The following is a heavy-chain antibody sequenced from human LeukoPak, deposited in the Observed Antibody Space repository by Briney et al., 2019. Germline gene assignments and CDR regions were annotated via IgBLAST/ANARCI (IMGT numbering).Heavy chain of an antibody. D-gene: IGHD3-22*01. V-gene: IGHV3-23*01. CDR1: GFTFSSYA. CDR3: ARGLYDTSGHSHFDY. J-gene: IGHJ4*02. CDR2: ISGSGGST. Sequence: GGSLRLSCAASGFTFSSYAMSWVRQAPGRGLEWVSGISGSGGSTYYADSVKGRFTISRDNSKNTLYLQMSSLRAEDTAVYYCARGLYDTSGHSHFDYWGQGTLVTVSS.